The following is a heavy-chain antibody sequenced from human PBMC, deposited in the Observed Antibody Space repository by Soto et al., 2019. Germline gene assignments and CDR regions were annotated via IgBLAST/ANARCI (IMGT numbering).Heavy chain of an antibody. CDR1: GFTFSSYA. V-gene: IGHV3-23*01. CDR2: ISGSGGST. J-gene: IGHJ4*02. CDR3: AKVVYYYDSSGYYYFDF. Sequence: GGSLRLSCAASGFTFSSYAMSWVRQAPGKGLEWVSAISGSGGSTYYADSVKGRFTISRDNSKNTLYLQMNSLRAEDTAVYYCAKVVYYYDSSGYYYFDFWGQGTLVPVSS. D-gene: IGHD3-22*01.